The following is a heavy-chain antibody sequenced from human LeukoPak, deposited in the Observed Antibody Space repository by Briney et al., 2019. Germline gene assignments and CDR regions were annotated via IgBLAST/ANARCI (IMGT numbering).Heavy chain of an antibody. V-gene: IGHV3-21*01. J-gene: IGHJ4*01. Sequence: GGSLRLSCAASGFTFSSYSMNWVRQAPGKGLEWVSSISSSSSYIYYADSVKGRFTISRDNAKSSLHLQMNSLRAEDTAVYYCARVTPSAAAGTDYWGQEPWSPSPQ. D-gene: IGHD6-13*01. CDR3: ARVTPSAAAGTDY. CDR2: ISSSSSYI. CDR1: GFTFSSYS.